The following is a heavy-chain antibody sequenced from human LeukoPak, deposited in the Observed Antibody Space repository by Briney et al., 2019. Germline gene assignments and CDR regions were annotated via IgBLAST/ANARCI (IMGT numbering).Heavy chain of an antibody. D-gene: IGHD5-18*01. CDR2: INPNSGGT. V-gene: IGHV1-2*02. CDR3: ARVQDVDTAMAMAD. CDR1: GYTFTGYY. J-gene: IGHJ4*02. Sequence: GASVKVSCEASGYTFTGYYMHWVRQAPGQGLEWMGWINPNSGGTNYAQKFQGRVTMTRDTSISTAYMELSRLRSDDTAVYYCARVQDVDTAMAMADWGQGTLVTVSS.